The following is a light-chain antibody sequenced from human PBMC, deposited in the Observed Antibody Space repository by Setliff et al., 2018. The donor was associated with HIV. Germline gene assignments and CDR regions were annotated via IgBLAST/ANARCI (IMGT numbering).Light chain of an antibody. CDR2: QAS. V-gene: IGLV2-23*01. J-gene: IGLJ1*01. Sequence: QSVLTQPASVSGSPGQSITISCTGTSGDVGRYNLVSWYQQQPGKPPILMIYQASKRPSGVSNRFSGSKSGNTASLTISGLQAEDEADYYCCPNTGSNTYVFGTGTKGTVL. CDR1: SGDVGRYNL. CDR3: CPNTGSNTYV.